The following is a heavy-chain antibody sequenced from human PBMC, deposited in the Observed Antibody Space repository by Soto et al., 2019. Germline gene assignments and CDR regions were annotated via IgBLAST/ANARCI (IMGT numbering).Heavy chain of an antibody. J-gene: IGHJ3*02. Sequence: EVQLVESGGGLVQPGGSLRLSCAASGFTVSSNYMSWVRQARGKGLEWVSVIYSGGSTYYADSVKGRFTISRDNSKNTLYLQMNSLRAEDTAVYYCATPYDSSGIGAFDIWGQGTMVTVSS. CDR1: GFTVSSNY. D-gene: IGHD3-22*01. V-gene: IGHV3-66*01. CDR2: IYSGGST. CDR3: ATPYDSSGIGAFDI.